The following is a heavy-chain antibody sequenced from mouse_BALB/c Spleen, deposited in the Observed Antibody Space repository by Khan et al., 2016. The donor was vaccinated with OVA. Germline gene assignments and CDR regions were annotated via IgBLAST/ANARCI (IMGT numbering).Heavy chain of an antibody. D-gene: IGHD2-14*01. Sequence: VELVESGPGLVAPSQSLSITCTVSGFSLSRYNIHWVRQPPGKGLEWLGMIWGGGGTDYNSTLKIRLSISKDNSKSQVFLKMNSLQTDDTAMYFCARASYRYDGYYAMDYWGQGTSVTVSS. J-gene: IGHJ4*01. V-gene: IGHV2-6-4*01. CDR2: IWGGGGT. CDR1: GFSLSRYN. CDR3: ARASYRYDGYYAMDY.